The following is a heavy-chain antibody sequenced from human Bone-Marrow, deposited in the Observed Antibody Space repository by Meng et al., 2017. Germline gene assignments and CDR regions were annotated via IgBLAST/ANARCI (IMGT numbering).Heavy chain of an antibody. J-gene: IGHJ4*02. Sequence: HERRVQSGSGCKRPGAYVKVSCKASGYTFTSYDSNWVRQATGQGLEWMGWMNPNSGNTGYAQKFQGRVTMTRNTSISTAYMELSSLRSEDTAVYYCARGYDSSGYYYKYWGQGTLVTVSS. CDR3: ARGYDSSGYYYKY. CDR1: GYTFTSYD. CDR2: MNPNSGNT. V-gene: IGHV1-8*01. D-gene: IGHD3-22*01.